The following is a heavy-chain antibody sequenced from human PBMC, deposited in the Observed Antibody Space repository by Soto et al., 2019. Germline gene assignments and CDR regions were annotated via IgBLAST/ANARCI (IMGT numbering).Heavy chain of an antibody. Sequence: GGSLRLSCAASGFTFSSYSMNWVRQAPGKGLEWVSSISSSSIYIYYADSVKGRFTISRDNAKNSLYLQMNSLRAEDTAVYYCARGRPTNYYYGMDVWGQGTTVTVSS. CDR1: GFTFSSYS. D-gene: IGHD1-26*01. CDR2: ISSSSIYI. J-gene: IGHJ6*02. V-gene: IGHV3-21*01. CDR3: ARGRPTNYYYGMDV.